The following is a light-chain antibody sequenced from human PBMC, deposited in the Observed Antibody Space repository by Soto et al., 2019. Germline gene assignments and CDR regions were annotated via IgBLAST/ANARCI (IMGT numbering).Light chain of an antibody. CDR2: GAS. CDR1: QSVDTN. V-gene: IGKV3-15*01. CDR3: QQYQYWPPRT. J-gene: IGKJ1*01. Sequence: VMTQSPGTLSVSPGERATLSCRASQSVDTNLAWYQQKPGHAPRLLISGASTKATGVSARFSGSGSGTEFTLTISSLESEDFAVYYCQQYQYWPPRTFGQGTKVEIK.